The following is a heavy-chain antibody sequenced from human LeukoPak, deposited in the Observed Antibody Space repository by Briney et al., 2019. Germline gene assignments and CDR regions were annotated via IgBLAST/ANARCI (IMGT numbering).Heavy chain of an antibody. Sequence: SETLSLTCTVSGGSISSYYWTWIRQPAGKGLEWIGRISTSGNTYYNPSLKSRLTMSVDTSKNQFSLKLSSVTAADTAVYYCARGTRYCSGDSCQNWFDPWGQGTLVTVS. CDR2: ISTSGNT. D-gene: IGHD2-15*01. V-gene: IGHV4-4*07. J-gene: IGHJ5*02. CDR3: ARGTRYCSGDSCQNWFDP. CDR1: GGSISSYY.